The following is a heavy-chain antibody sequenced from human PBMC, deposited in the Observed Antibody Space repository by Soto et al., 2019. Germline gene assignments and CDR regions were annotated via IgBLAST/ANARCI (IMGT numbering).Heavy chain of an antibody. D-gene: IGHD1-1*01. J-gene: IGHJ5*02. Sequence: GGSLRLSCAASGFTFSSYGMHWVRQAPGKGLEWVSGISWNSGSIGYADSVEGRFIISRDNAKNSLYLQMNNLRPEDTAFYFCAKVSTTHTFGPLDPWGQGTLVTVSS. CDR1: GFTFSSYG. CDR3: AKVSTTHTFGPLDP. CDR2: ISWNSGSI. V-gene: IGHV3-9*01.